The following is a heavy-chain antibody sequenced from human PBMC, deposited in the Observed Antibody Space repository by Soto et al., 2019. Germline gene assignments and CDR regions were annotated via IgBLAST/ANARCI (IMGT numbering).Heavy chain of an antibody. CDR3: ARDWSKFSYNYPYYYAMDA. CDR2: LYSSGTT. Sequence: GGALRLSCTVSGFSVTNSYINWVRQAPGKGLEWVSILYSSGTTYYADSVRGRFTVSRDDSKNTLFLHMNSLRADDTAVYYCARDWSKFSYNYPYYYAMDAWGQGTTVTVSS. D-gene: IGHD5-18*01. J-gene: IGHJ6*02. V-gene: IGHV3-53*01. CDR1: GFSVTNSY.